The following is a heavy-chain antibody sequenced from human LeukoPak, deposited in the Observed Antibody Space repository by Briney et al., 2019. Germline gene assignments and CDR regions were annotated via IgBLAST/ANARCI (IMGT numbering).Heavy chain of an antibody. J-gene: IGHJ4*02. CDR2: ISYDGSNK. CDR1: GFTFSSYG. CDR3: ASQDPNENDVDY. D-gene: IGHD1-1*01. V-gene: IGHV3-30*03. Sequence: PGGSLRLSCAASGFTFSSYGMHWVRQAPGKGLEWVAVISYDGSNKYYADSVKGRFTISRDNSKNTLYLQMNSLRAKDTAVYYCASQDPNENDVDYWGQGTLVTVSS.